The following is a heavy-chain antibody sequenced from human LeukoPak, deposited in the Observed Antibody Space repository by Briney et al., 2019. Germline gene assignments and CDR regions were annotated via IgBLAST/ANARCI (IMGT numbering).Heavy chain of an antibody. CDR3: ARNGRGGYDSLSDY. Sequence: GASVKVSCKASGYTFTSYGISWVRQAPGQGLEWMGWISAYNGNTNYAQKLQSRVTMTTDTSTSTVYMELRSLRSDDTAVYYCARNGRGGYDSLSDYWGQGTLVTVSS. J-gene: IGHJ4*02. CDR2: ISAYNGNT. D-gene: IGHD5-12*01. V-gene: IGHV1-18*04. CDR1: GYTFTSYG.